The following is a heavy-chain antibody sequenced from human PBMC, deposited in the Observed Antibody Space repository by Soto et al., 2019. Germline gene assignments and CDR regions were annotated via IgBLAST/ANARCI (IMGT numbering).Heavy chain of an antibody. CDR1: GFTFSILA. V-gene: IGHV3-23*01. D-gene: IGHD2-21*02. J-gene: IGHJ4*02. Sequence: PGGSLRLSCAASGFTFSILAMGWVRQAPGEGLEWVAVIDYTGGTTYYTDSVKGRFIISRDNSKKMLYLQMNSLRAEDTAIYYCAKDDVSGDGLWLVSDWGQGTPVTVSS. CDR3: AKDDVSGDGLWLVSD. CDR2: IDYTGGTT.